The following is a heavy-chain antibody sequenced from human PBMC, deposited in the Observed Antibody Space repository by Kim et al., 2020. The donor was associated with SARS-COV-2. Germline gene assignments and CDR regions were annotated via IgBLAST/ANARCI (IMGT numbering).Heavy chain of an antibody. D-gene: IGHD3-9*01. J-gene: IGHJ3*02. CDR1: GFTFSSYA. CDR3: AVYDILTGYYSGGGNDAFDI. Sequence: GGSLRLSCAASGFTFSSYAMHWVRQAPGKGLEWVAVISYDGSNKYYADSVKGRFTISRDNSKNTLYLQMNSLRAEDTAVYYCAVYDILTGYYSGGGNDAFDIWGQGTMVTVSS. V-gene: IGHV3-30*04. CDR2: ISYDGSNK.